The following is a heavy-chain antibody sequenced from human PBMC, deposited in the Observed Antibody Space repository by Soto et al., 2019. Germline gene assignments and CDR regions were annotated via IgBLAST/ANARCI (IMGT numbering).Heavy chain of an antibody. V-gene: IGHV3-30*16. CDR1: GGTFSSYA. CDR3: AKDQRRGRSSSYDY. Sequence: QVQLVQSGAEVKKPGSSVKVSCKASGGTFSSYAISWVRQAPGQGLEWVAVISYDGSNKYYADSVKGRFTISRDNSKNTLYLQMNSLRAEDTAVYYCAKDQRRGRSSSYDYWGQGTLVTVSS. J-gene: IGHJ4*02. D-gene: IGHD6-6*01. CDR2: ISYDGSNK.